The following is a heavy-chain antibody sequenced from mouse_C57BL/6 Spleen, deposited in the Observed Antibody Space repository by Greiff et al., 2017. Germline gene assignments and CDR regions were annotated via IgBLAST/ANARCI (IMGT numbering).Heavy chain of an antibody. J-gene: IGHJ4*01. Sequence: VQLQQPGAELVRPGSSVKLSCKASGYTFTSYWMDWVKQRPGQGLEWIGNIYPSDSETHYNQKFKDQATLTVDKSSSTAYMQLSSLTSEDSAVYYGATYYYGSSYAMDYWGQGTSVTVSS. D-gene: IGHD1-1*01. CDR3: ATYYYGSSYAMDY. CDR2: IYPSDSET. V-gene: IGHV1-61*01. CDR1: GYTFTSYW.